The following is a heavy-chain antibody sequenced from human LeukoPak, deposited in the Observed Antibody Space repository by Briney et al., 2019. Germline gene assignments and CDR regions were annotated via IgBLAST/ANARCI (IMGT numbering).Heavy chain of an antibody. CDR1: GFTFSSYG. J-gene: IGHJ4*02. Sequence: GRSLRLSCAASGFTFSSYGMHWVRQAPGKGLEWVAVTSYDGSNKYYADSVKGRFTISRDDSKNTLYLQMNSLRAEDTAVYYCAKDSSSWLVYYFDYWGQGTLVTVSS. V-gene: IGHV3-30*18. CDR3: AKDSSSWLVYYFDY. CDR2: TSYDGSNK. D-gene: IGHD6-13*01.